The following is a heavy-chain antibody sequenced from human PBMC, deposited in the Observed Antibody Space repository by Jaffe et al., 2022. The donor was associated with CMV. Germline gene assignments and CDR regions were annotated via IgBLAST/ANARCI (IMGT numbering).Heavy chain of an antibody. CDR2: MYYSGST. D-gene: IGHD2-8*02. V-gene: IGHV4-39*01. CDR1: GGSISSSNYF. CDR3: AGYLTGRGLYFEY. Sequence: QLQLQESGPGLVKPSETLSLTCTVSGGSISSSNYFWGWIRQPPGKGLEWIGSMYYSGSTYFNASLKSRVTMSVDRSENQFSLKLSSVTAADTAIYYCAGYLTGRGLYFEYWDQGNLVTVSS. J-gene: IGHJ4*02.